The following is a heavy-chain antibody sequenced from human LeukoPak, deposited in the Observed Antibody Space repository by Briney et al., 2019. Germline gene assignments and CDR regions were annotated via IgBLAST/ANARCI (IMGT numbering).Heavy chain of an antibody. CDR1: GLTFRKFG. CDR2: SSGRGGRT. D-gene: IGHD6-6*01. CDR3: AKDLGRIMIAAPKDAFDI. Sequence: GGSLRLSCAASGLTFRKFGMTWVRQAPGKGLEWVSGSSGRGGRTYYADSVRGRLTISRDNSKNALYLHINGLRAEDTAIYYCAKDLGRIMIAAPKDAFDIWGRGTMVTVSS. V-gene: IGHV3-23*01. J-gene: IGHJ3*02.